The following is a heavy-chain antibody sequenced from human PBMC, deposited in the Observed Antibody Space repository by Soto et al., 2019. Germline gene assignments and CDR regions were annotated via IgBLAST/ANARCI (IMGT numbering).Heavy chain of an antibody. J-gene: IGHJ6*02. CDR1: GYTFTSYG. CDR2: ISAYNGNT. D-gene: IGHD2-15*01. Sequence: QVQLVQSGAEVKKPGASVKVSCKASGYTFTSYGISWVRQAPGQGLEWMGWISAYNGNTNYAQKVQGRVTMTTDTSTSTAYMELRSLRSDDTAVYYCAREFEGYCSGGSCYEQGYGMDVWAQGTTVTVSS. CDR3: AREFEGYCSGGSCYEQGYGMDV. V-gene: IGHV1-18*04.